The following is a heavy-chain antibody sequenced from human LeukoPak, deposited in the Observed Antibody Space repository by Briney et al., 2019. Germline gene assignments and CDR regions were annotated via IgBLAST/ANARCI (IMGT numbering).Heavy chain of an antibody. CDR2: INAGDGNT. D-gene: IGHD1-1*01. CDR1: GYSLTNYA. CDR3: ASPRLRNWRFDY. V-gene: IGHV1-3*01. J-gene: IGHJ4*02. Sequence: ASVKVSCKAFGYSLTNYAMHWVRQASGQRLEWMGRINAGDGNTKYSQKLQGRLTITRDTSASTTYMELSSLRSEDTAVYYCASPRLRNWRFDYWGQGTLVTVSS.